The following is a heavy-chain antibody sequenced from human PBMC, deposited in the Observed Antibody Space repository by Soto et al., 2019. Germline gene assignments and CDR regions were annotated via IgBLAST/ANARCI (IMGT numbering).Heavy chain of an antibody. Sequence: QVQLVQSGAEVKKPGASVKVSCKVSGYTLTELSMHWVRQAPGKGLEWMGGFDPEDGETIYAQKFQGRVTMTEDTSTDTAYMELSSLRSEDTAVYYCATKGYSYGSTIYYYYYGMDVWGQGTTVTVSS. CDR3: ATKGYSYGSTIYYYYYGMDV. D-gene: IGHD5-18*01. J-gene: IGHJ6*02. V-gene: IGHV1-24*01. CDR2: FDPEDGET. CDR1: GYTLTELS.